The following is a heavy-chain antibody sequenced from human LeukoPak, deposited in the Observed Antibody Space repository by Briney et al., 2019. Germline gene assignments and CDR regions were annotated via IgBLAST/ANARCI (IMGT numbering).Heavy chain of an antibody. CDR3: AATVTTSYFDY. CDR2: INPNSGGT. J-gene: IGHJ4*02. Sequence: ASVKVSCKASGYTFTGYYMHWVRQAPGQGLEWMGRINPNSGGTNYAQKFQGRVTMTRDTSISTAYMELSRLRSDDTAVYCCAATVTTSYFDYWGQGTLVTVSS. V-gene: IGHV1-2*06. CDR1: GYTFTGYY. D-gene: IGHD4-17*01.